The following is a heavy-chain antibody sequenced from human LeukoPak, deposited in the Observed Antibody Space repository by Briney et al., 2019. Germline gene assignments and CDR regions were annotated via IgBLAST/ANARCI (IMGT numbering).Heavy chain of an antibody. J-gene: IGHJ4*02. Sequence: ASVKVSCKASGYTFTSYYMHWVRQAPGQGLEWMGIINPSGGSTSYAQKFQGRVTMTRDMSTSTVYMELSSLRSEDTAVYYCARGLSSGYSYGYEVGFDYWGQGTLVTVSS. CDR2: INPSGGST. V-gene: IGHV1-46*01. CDR1: GYTFTSYY. CDR3: ARGLSSGYSYGYEVGFDY. D-gene: IGHD5-18*01.